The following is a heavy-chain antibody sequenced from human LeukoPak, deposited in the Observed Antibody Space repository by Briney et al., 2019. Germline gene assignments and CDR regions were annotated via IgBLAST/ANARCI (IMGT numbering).Heavy chain of an antibody. V-gene: IGHV3-11*01. Sequence: GGSLRLSCAASGFTFSDYYMSWIRQAPGKGLEWVSYISSSGSTIYYADSVKGRFTIPRDNAKNSLYLQMNSLRAEDTAVYYCARRNYYDSSGFDPWGQGTLVTVSS. CDR3: ARRNYYDSSGFDP. CDR1: GFTFSDYY. CDR2: ISSSGSTI. D-gene: IGHD3-22*01. J-gene: IGHJ5*02.